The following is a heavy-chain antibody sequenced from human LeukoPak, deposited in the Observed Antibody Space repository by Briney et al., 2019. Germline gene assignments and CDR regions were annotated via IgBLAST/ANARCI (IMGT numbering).Heavy chain of an antibody. CDR1: GGSFSGYY. D-gene: IGHD6-19*01. J-gene: IGHJ3*02. CDR3: ARMYSSGPNTEGLNAFDI. Sequence: SETLSLTCAVYGGSFSGYYWSWIRQPPGKGLEWIGYIYYSGSTNYNPSLKSRVTISVDTSKNQFSLKLSSVTAADTAVYYCARMYSSGPNTEGLNAFDIWGQGTMVTVSS. CDR2: IYYSGST. V-gene: IGHV4-59*08.